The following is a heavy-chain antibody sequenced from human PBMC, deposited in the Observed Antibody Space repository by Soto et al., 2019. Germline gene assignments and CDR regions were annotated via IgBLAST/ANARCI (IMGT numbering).Heavy chain of an antibody. CDR3: ARWAANVVVPGWLDP. CDR1: GVSIRSSNYY. V-gene: IGHV4-39*01. D-gene: IGHD2-2*01. J-gene: IGHJ5*02. Sequence: QLQLQESGPGLVKPSETLSLTCTAFGVSIRSSNYYWGWIRQPPGKGLGWVGGIFYSGSTYLSPSLKSPVTMSIDTSKNQFSLKVTSVTAADTAVYFCARWAANVVVPGWLDPWGQGTLVTVSS. CDR2: IFYSGST.